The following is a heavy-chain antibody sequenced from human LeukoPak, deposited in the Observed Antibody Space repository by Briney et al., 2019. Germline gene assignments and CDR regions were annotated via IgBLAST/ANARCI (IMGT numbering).Heavy chain of an antibody. CDR1: GGSISSGSYY. CDR2: IYTSGST. D-gene: IGHD2-15*01. V-gene: IGHV4-61*02. CDR3: ARTPCSGGSSYSRPYFYY. J-gene: IGHJ4*02. Sequence: SQTLSLTCTVSGGSISSGSYYWSWIRQPAGKGLEWIGRIYTSGSTNYNPSLKSRVTISVDTSKNQFSLKLSSVTAADTAVYYCARTPCSGGSSYSRPYFYYWGQGTLVTVSS.